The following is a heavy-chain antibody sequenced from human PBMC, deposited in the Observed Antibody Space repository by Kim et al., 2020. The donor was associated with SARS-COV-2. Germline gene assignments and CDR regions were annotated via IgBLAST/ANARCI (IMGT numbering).Heavy chain of an antibody. CDR1: GGSFSGYY. D-gene: IGHD3-22*01. J-gene: IGHJ6*02. CDR3: ARAQAGLRLPYYYYYYGMDV. Sequence: SETLSLTCAAYGGSFSGYYWSWIRQPPGKGLEWIGEINHSGSTNYNPSLKSRVTISVDTSKNQFSLKLSSVTAADTAVYYCARAQAGLRLPYYYYYYGMDVWGQGTTVTVSS. V-gene: IGHV4-34*01. CDR2: INHSGST.